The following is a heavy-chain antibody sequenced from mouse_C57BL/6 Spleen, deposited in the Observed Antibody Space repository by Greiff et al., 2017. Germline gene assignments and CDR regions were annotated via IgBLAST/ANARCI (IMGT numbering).Heavy chain of an antibody. D-gene: IGHD2-2*01. CDR2: ISSGSSTI. Sequence: EVKLVESGGGLVKPGGSLKLSCAASGFTFSDYGMHWVRQAPEKGLEWVAYISSGSSTIYYADTVKGRFTISRDNAKNTLFLQMTSLRSEDTAMYYCARMGVVTPYWYFDVWGTGTTVTVSS. J-gene: IGHJ1*03. CDR1: GFTFSDYG. V-gene: IGHV5-17*01. CDR3: ARMGVVTPYWYFDV.